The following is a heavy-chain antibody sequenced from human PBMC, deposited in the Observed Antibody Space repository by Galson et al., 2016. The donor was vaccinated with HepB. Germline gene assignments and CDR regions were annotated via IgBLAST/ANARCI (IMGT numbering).Heavy chain of an antibody. CDR3: ASGIVGANADFDY. CDR1: GYIFTTYG. CDR2: ISAYNGNT. J-gene: IGHJ4*01. V-gene: IGHV1-18*01. D-gene: IGHD1-26*01. Sequence: SVKVSCKASGYIFTTYGISWVRQAPGQGLEWMGWISAYNGNTNYAQKVQGRVTMSTDTSTNTAYMELRSLRSDDTAVYYCASGIVGANADFDYWGQGSLVTVSS.